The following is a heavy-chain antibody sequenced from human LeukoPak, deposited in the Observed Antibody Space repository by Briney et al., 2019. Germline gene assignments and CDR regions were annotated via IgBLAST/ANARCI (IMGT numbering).Heavy chain of an antibody. CDR2: ISAYNGNT. CDR1: GYTFNRYG. J-gene: IGHJ4*02. CDR3: ARDGPPVTTRDY. V-gene: IGHV1-18*01. D-gene: IGHD4-17*01. Sequence: ASVKVSCKASGYTFNRYGISWVRQAPGQGLEWMGWISAYNGNTNYAQKLQGRVTMTTDTSTSTVYMELRSLRSDDTAVYYCARDGPPVTTRDYWGQGTLVTVSS.